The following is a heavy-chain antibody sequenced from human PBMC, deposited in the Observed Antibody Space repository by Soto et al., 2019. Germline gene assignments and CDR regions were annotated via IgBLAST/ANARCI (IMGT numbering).Heavy chain of an antibody. V-gene: IGHV3-30*18. CDR2: ISYDGSNK. J-gene: IGHJ4*02. CDR3: AKEGHEV. Sequence: GGSLRLSCAASGVTFCSYGMHWVRQAPGKGLEWVAVISYDGSNKYYADSVKGRFTISRDNSKNTLYLQMNSLRAEDTAVYYCAKEGHEVWGQATLVTVSS. CDR1: GVTFCSYG.